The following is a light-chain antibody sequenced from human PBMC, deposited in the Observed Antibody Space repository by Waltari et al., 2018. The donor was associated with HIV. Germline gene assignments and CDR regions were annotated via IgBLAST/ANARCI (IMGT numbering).Light chain of an antibody. V-gene: IGLV1-47*01. CDR1: SFNLRRTF. J-gene: IGLJ1*01. CDR2: RDN. CDR3: AAWDDSLSGSYV. Sequence: QSVLTQPPSASGTPGQRVTISCSGSSFNLRRTFVSWYQQVPGTAPKVLIFRDNQRPSGVPDRFSGSKSGASASLAISGLRSEDEADYYCAAWDDSLSGSYVFGPGTKVTVL.